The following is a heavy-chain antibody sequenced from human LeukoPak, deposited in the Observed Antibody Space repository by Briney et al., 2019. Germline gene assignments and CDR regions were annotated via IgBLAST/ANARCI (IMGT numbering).Heavy chain of an antibody. CDR3: ARAKGSGWYPVDY. J-gene: IGHJ4*02. Sequence: SETLSLTCAVSGYSISSGYYWGWIRPPPGKGLEWIGSIYHSGSTYYNPSLKSRVTISVDTSNNQFSLKLSSVTAADTAVYYCARAKGSGWYPVDYWGQGTLVTVSS. V-gene: IGHV4-38-2*01. CDR2: IYHSGST. CDR1: GYSISSGYY. D-gene: IGHD6-19*01.